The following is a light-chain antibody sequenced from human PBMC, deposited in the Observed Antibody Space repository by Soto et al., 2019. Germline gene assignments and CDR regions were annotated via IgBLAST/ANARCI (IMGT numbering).Light chain of an antibody. V-gene: IGLV2-14*01. J-gene: IGLJ3*02. CDR2: EVS. CDR3: SSYTSSSPPV. CDR1: SSDIGAYNY. Sequence: QSALTQPASVSGSPGQSITISCTGTSSDIGAYNYVSWHQQYPGKAPKLLIYEVSSRPSGVPYRFSGSKSGNTASLTISGLQAEDEADYYCSSYTSSSPPVFGGGTKLTVL.